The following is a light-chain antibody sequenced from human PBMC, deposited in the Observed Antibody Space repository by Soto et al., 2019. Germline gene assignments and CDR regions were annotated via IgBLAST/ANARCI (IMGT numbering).Light chain of an antibody. Sequence: QSALTQPASVSGSLGQSITISCTGTSSDIGGYNYVSWYQQYPGKAPKVMIFEVSKRPSGVSNRFSGSKSGNMASLTISGLQAEDEGDYYCSSFTSPSIVLLGGGTKLTVL. CDR2: EVS. V-gene: IGLV2-14*01. J-gene: IGLJ2*01. CDR1: SSDIGGYNY. CDR3: SSFTSPSIVL.